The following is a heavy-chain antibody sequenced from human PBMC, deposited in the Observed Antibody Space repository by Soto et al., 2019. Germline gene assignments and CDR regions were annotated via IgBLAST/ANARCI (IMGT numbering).Heavy chain of an antibody. CDR3: ARVGGYDSRYYYYYGMDV. CDR2: IYYSGST. CDR1: CGSIISYY. D-gene: IGHD5-12*01. V-gene: IGHV4-59*01. Sequence: SETLSLTCTVSCGSIISYYWSWIRQPPGKGLEWIGYIYYSGSTNYNPSLKSRVTISVDTSKNQFSLKLSSVTAADTAVYYCARVGGYDSRYYYYYGMDVWGQGTTVTVSS. J-gene: IGHJ6*02.